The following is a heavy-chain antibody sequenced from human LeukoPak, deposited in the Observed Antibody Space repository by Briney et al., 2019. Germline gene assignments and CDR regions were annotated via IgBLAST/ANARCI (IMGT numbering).Heavy chain of an antibody. CDR3: ATSKRGGLWFGESHHHNWFDP. V-gene: IGHV1-69*06. D-gene: IGHD3-10*01. Sequence: ASVKVSCKASGGTFSSYAISWVRQAPGQGLEWMGGITPIFGTANYAQKFQGRVTITADKSTSTAYMELSSLRSEDTAVYYCATSKRGGLWFGESHHHNWFDPWGQGTLVTVSS. CDR1: GGTFSSYA. J-gene: IGHJ5*02. CDR2: ITPIFGTA.